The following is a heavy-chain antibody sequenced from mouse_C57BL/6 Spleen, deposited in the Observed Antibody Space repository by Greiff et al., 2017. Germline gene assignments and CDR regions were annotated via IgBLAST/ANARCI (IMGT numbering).Heavy chain of an antibody. CDR3: ARRRVTTVGGDFDY. D-gene: IGHD1-1*01. V-gene: IGHV5-17*01. CDR1: GFTFSDYG. CDR2: ISSGSSTL. Sequence: EVQVVESGGGLVKPGGSLKLSCAASGFTFSDYGMHWVRQAPEKGLEWVAYISSGSSTLYYADTVKGRFTISRDNAKNTLFLQMTSLRSEDTAMYYCARRRVTTVGGDFDYWGQGTTLTVSS. J-gene: IGHJ2*01.